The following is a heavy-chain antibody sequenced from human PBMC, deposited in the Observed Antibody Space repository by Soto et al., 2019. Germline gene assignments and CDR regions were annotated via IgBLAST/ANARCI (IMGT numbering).Heavy chain of an antibody. Sequence: SETLSLTCAVYGGSFSGYYWSWIRQPPGKGLEWIGEINHSGSTNYNPSLKSRVTISVDTSKNQFSLKLSSVTAADTAVYYCARGAYCGGDCYPPPPFDYWGQGTLVTVSS. CDR1: GGSFSGYY. D-gene: IGHD2-21*01. CDR3: ARGAYCGGDCYPPPPFDY. CDR2: INHSGST. J-gene: IGHJ4*02. V-gene: IGHV4-34*01.